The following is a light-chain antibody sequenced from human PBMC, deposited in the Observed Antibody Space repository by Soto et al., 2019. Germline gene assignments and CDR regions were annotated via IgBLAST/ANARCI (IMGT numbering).Light chain of an antibody. J-gene: IGKJ5*01. V-gene: IGKV1-33*01. CDR3: QQSDDLPT. CDR1: QDINNF. Sequence: EIHMTQSPSPRYTFVDASVPITCQASQDINNFVNWYQQKPGKAPKLLIYDASTLKTGVPSRFSGSGSGTDFRFTISSLQPEDFATYYCQQSDDLPTFGQGTRLEIK. CDR2: DAS.